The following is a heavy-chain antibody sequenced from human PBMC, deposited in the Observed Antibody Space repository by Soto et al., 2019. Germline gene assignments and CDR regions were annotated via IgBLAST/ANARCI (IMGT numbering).Heavy chain of an antibody. CDR2: ISYDGSNK. D-gene: IGHD2-15*01. J-gene: IGHJ6*02. CDR1: GFTFSSYA. Sequence: QVQLVESGGGVVQPGRSQRLSCAASGFTFSSYAMHWVRQAPGKGLEWVAVISYDGSNKYYADSVKGRFTISRDNSKNTLYLQMNSLRAEDTAVYYCARAGCDGGSCYTLVGLRYGMDVWGQGTTVTVSS. V-gene: IGHV3-30-3*01. CDR3: ARAGCDGGSCYTLVGLRYGMDV.